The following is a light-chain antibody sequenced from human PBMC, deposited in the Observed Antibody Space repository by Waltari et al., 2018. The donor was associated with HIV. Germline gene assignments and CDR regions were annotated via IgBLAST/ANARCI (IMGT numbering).Light chain of an antibody. CDR2: DVS. Sequence: QSALTQPASVSGSPGQSITISCTGTSSDVGGYNYVSWYQQHPGKAPKLRIYDVSKRPSGVSNRFSGSKSGNTASLTISGLQAEDEADYYCSSYTSSSTPKVFGGGTKLTVL. CDR3: SSYTSSSTPKV. CDR1: SSDVGGYNY. V-gene: IGLV2-14*03. J-gene: IGLJ3*02.